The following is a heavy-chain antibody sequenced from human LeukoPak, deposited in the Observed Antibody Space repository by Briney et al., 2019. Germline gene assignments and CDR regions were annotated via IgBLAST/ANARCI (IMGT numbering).Heavy chain of an antibody. D-gene: IGHD6-13*01. CDR3: ARPLSSWGRFDY. J-gene: IGHJ4*02. Sequence: PSETLPLTCTVSGGSISSSSYYWGWIRQPPGKGLEWIGSIYYSGSTYYSGSTYYNPSLKSRVTISVDTSKNQFSLKVSSVTAADTAVYYCARPLSSWGRFDYWGQGTLVTVSS. V-gene: IGHV4-39*01. CDR2: IYYSGSTYYSGST. CDR1: GGSISSSSYY.